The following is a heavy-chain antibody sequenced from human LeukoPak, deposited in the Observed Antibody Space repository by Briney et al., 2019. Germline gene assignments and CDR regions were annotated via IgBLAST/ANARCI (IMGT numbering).Heavy chain of an antibody. CDR1: GGSFSSYY. CDR2: IYYSGSA. CDR3: ARELLPTTVGGSYYYYYMDV. V-gene: IGHV4-59*01. J-gene: IGHJ6*03. D-gene: IGHD4-23*01. Sequence: SETLSLTCTVSGGSFSSYYWSWVRQSPGKGLEWIGYIYYSGSANYNRSLKSRVTISIDTSKNQFSLKLSSVTAADTAMYYCARELLPTTVGGSYYYYYMDVWGKGTTVTVSS.